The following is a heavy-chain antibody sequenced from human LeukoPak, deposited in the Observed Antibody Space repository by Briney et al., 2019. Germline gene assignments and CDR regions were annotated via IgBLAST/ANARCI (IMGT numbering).Heavy chain of an antibody. D-gene: IGHD6-13*01. Sequence: SETLSLTCSVSGGSISSHYWSWIRQPAGKGLEWIGDIYYSGSTNYNPSLKSRVATSVDTSNNQFSLKLSSVTAADTAVYYCARAYSSSWYYFDYWGQGILVTVSS. J-gene: IGHJ4*02. CDR1: GGSISSHY. CDR2: IYYSGST. V-gene: IGHV4-59*08. CDR3: ARAYSSSWYYFDY.